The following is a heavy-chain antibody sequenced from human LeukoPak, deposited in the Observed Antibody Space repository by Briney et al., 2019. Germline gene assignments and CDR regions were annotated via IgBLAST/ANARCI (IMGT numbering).Heavy chain of an antibody. CDR3: ATRGDIVVVPAAYYYYYMDV. CDR1: GYTFTGYY. V-gene: IGHV1-2*02. CDR2: INPNSGGT. Sequence: ASVKVSCKASGYTFTGYYMHWVRPAPGQGLEWMGWINPNSGGTNYAQKFQGRVTMTRDTSISTAYMELSRLRSDDTAVYYCATRGDIVVVPAAYYYYYMDVWGKGTTVTISS. D-gene: IGHD2-2*01. J-gene: IGHJ6*03.